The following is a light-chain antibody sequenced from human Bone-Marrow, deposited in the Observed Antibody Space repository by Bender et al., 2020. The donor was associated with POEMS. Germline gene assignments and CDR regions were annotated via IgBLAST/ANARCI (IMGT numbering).Light chain of an antibody. CDR3: GTWGSSLSAWV. CDR1: ASSVGNYY. V-gene: IGLV1-51*01. Sequence: QSVLTPPPSVSAAPGQQVIIPCSGTASSVGNYYVSWYQQFPGAAPRLLIYDNVQRPSGIPDRFSGSKSGTSATLAITGFQTGDEADYYCGTWGSSLSAWVFGGGTKLTVL. CDR2: DNV. J-gene: IGLJ3*02.